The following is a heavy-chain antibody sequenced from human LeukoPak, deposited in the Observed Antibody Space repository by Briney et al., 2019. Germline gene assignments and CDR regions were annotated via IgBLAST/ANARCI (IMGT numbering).Heavy chain of an antibody. CDR1: GGSFSGYY. V-gene: IGHV4-34*01. J-gene: IGHJ5*02. CDR3: ARGAGGYRFDP. CDR2: INHSGST. D-gene: IGHD1-1*01. Sequence: SETLSLTCAVYGGSFSGYYWSWIRQPPGKGLEWIGEINHSGSTNYNPSLKSRVTISADTSKKQFSLKLTSVTAADTAVYYCARGAGGYRFDPWGQGTLVIVSS.